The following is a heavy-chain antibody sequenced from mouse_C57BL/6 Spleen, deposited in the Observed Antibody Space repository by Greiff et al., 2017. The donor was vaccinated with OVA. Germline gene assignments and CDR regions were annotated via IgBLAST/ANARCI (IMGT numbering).Heavy chain of an antibody. D-gene: IGHD1-1*01. CDR1: GYTFTSYD. CDR2: IYPRDGST. J-gene: IGHJ3*01. Sequence: VKLQESGPELVKPGASVKLSCKASGYTFTSYDINWVKQRPGQGLEWIGWIYPRDGSTKYNEKFKGKATLTVDTSSSTAYMELHSLTSEDSAVYFCAREGVYYYGSSTWFAYWGQGTLVTVSA. V-gene: IGHV1-85*01. CDR3: AREGVYYYGSSTWFAY.